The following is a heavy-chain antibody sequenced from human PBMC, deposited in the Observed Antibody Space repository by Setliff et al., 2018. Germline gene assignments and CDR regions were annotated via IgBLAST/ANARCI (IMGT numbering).Heavy chain of an antibody. V-gene: IGHV4-4*07. Sequence: SETLSLTCNVFGVSISSYYWGWIRQPTERGLGWLGRLHTSGSTTYNPAPNSRVTISVDTSTNQFSLRLTSLTAADTAVYFCARDNTILGATDHWGQGTLVTVSS. CDR2: LHTSGST. CDR3: ARDNTILGATDH. CDR1: GVSISSYY. D-gene: IGHD1-26*01. J-gene: IGHJ5*02.